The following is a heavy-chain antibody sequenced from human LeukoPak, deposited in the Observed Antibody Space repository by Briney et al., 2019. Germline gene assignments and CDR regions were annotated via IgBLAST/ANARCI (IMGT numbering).Heavy chain of an antibody. CDR3: ARVRYCSGGSCYSKKEMYYYYYMDV. J-gene: IGHJ6*03. CDR2: INPNSGGT. V-gene: IGHV1-2*02. D-gene: IGHD2-15*01. Sequence: ASVKVSYKASGYTFTGYYMHWVRQAPGQGLEWMGWINPNSGGTNYAQKFQGRVTMTRDTSISTAYMELSRLRSDDTAVYYCARVRYCSGGSCYSKKEMYYYYYMDVWGKGTTITVSS. CDR1: GYTFTGYY.